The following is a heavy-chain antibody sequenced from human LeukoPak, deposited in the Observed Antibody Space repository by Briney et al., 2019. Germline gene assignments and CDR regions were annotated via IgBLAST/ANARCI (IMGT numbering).Heavy chain of an antibody. V-gene: IGHV1-18*01. CDR3: ARVVGYCSSTSCYIPRPPDP. J-gene: IGHJ5*02. D-gene: IGHD2-2*02. CDR1: GYTFTSYG. Sequence: ASVKVSCKASGYTFTSYGISWVRQAPGQGLEWMGWISAYNGNTNYAQKLQGRVTMTTDTSTSTAYMELRSLRSEDTAVYYCARVVGYCSSTSCYIPRPPDPWGQGTLVTVSS. CDR2: ISAYNGNT.